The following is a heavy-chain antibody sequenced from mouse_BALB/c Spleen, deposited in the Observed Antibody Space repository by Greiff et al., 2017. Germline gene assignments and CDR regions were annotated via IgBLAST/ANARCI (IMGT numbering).Heavy chain of an antibody. CDR3: ARGAYDYDAWFAY. Sequence: EVKLVESGGGLVQPGGSRKLSCAASGFTFSSFGMHWVRQAPEKGLEWVAYISSGSSTIYYADTVKGRFTISRDNPKNTLFLQMTSLRSEDTAMYYCARGAYDYDAWFAYWGQGTLVTVSA. J-gene: IGHJ3*01. CDR1: GFTFSSFG. CDR2: ISSGSSTI. D-gene: IGHD2-4*01. V-gene: IGHV5-17*02.